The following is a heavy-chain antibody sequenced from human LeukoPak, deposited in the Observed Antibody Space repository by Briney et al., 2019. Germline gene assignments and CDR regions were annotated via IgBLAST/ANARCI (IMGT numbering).Heavy chain of an antibody. J-gene: IGHJ4*02. CDR1: GLTFSSYG. D-gene: IGHD2-2*01. Sequence: GGSLRLSCAASGLTFSSYGMHWVRQAPGKGLEWVSYISSPGSSTFYADSVKGRFTISRDNSKNTLYLQMNSLRAEDTAVYYCAKRGIPTSAYYFDSWGQGTLITVSS. CDR2: ISSPGSST. CDR3: AKRGIPTSAYYFDS. V-gene: IGHV3-23*01.